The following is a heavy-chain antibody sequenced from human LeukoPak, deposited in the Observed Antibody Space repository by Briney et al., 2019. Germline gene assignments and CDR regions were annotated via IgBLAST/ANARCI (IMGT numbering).Heavy chain of an antibody. J-gene: IGHJ4*02. V-gene: IGHV4-61*08. CDR2: LYNSGRL. D-gene: IGHD3-3*01. Sequence: PSETLSLTCTVSGGSVNSGGYYWSWLRQPPGKGLECIGYLYNSGRLNHTASLKSRVTISSDTSKNLFFLTLSSVTAADTAVYHCARGFYYDFWSGTKWQPAYYFDFWGQGTLVTVSS. CDR3: ARGFYYDFWSGTKWQPAYYFDF. CDR1: GGSVNSGGYY.